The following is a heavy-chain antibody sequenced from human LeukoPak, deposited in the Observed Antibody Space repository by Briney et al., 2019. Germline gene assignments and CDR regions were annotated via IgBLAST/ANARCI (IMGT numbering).Heavy chain of an antibody. CDR2: ISSSSSSI. J-gene: IGHJ4*02. Sequence: GGSLRLSCAASGFTFSSDYMNWVRQAPGRGLEWVSSISSSSSSIYYADSVKGRFTISRDSAKNSLYLQMSSLRAEDTAVYYCASGTYYYDAPSSYWGQGTLVTVSS. V-gene: IGHV3-21*06. D-gene: IGHD3-22*01. CDR3: ASGTYYYDAPSSY. CDR1: GFTFSSDY.